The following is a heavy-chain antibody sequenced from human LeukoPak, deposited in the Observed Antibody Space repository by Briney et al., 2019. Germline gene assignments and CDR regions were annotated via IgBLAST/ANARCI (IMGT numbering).Heavy chain of an antibody. CDR2: IRYDGSNK. V-gene: IGHV3-30*02. CDR1: GFTFSSYG. CDR3: AKNGGGAVAVISSYYYYYMDV. Sequence: PGGSLRLSCAASGFTFSSYGMHWVRQAPGKGLEWVAFIRYDGSNKYYADSVKGRFTISRDNSKNTLYLQMNSLRAEDTAVYYCAKNGGGAVAVISSYYYYYMDVWGKGTTVTISS. D-gene: IGHD6-19*01. J-gene: IGHJ6*03.